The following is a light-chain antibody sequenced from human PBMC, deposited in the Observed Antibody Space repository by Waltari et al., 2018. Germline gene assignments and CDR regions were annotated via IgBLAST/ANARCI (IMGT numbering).Light chain of an antibody. CDR3: QQYYSTPLT. CDR1: PSVLNSSNNKNY. V-gene: IGKV4-1*01. Sequence: DIVITQTPDSLAVFLRERATLHSQSRPSVLNSSNNKNYLGWYQKKPGQPPKLLLYWASTRESGVPDRFSGSGSGTDFTLTISSLQSEDVAVYYCQQYYSTPLTFGQGTKVEIK. CDR2: WAS. J-gene: IGKJ1*01.